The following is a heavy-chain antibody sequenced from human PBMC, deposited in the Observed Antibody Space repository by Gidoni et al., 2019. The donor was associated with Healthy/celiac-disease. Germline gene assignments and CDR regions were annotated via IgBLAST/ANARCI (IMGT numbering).Heavy chain of an antibody. CDR3: ARRRGAVDY. CDR1: GGSFSGYY. V-gene: IGHV4-34*01. CDR2: INPRGRT. J-gene: IGHJ4*02. Sequence: QVQLQQWGAGLLKPSETLSLTCAVYGGSFSGYYWSWIRQPPGKGLEWIGEINPRGRTTYNPSLKSRVTISVDTSTNPFSLKLSSVTAADTAVYYCARRRGAVDYWGQGTLVTVSS.